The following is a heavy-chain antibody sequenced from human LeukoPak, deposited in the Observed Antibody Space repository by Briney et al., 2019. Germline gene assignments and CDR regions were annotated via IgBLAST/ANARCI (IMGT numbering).Heavy chain of an antibody. CDR3: ARGADGNPRYYYYGMDV. CDR2: IYPGDSDT. CDR1: GYSFTTYW. D-gene: IGHD4-17*01. Sequence: GESLKISCQGSGYSFTTYWIGWVRQMPGKGLEWMGIIYPGDSDTRYSPSFQGQVTISADKSINTAYLQWSSLRASDTAMYYCARGADGNPRYYYYGMDVWGQGTTVTVSS. J-gene: IGHJ6*02. V-gene: IGHV5-51*01.